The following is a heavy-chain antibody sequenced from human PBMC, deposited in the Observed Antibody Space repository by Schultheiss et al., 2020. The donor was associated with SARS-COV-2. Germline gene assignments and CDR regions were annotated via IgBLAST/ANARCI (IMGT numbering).Heavy chain of an antibody. J-gene: IGHJ5*02. Sequence: GGSLRLSCVASGFSFSSYGMHWVRQAPGKGLEWVAVISYDGSNKYYGDSVKGRFTISRDNSKNTLYLQMNSLRAEDTAVYYCARGCGSGSDDWFDPWGQGTLVTVSS. CDR2: ISYDGSNK. V-gene: IGHV3-33*05. CDR3: ARGCGSGSDDWFDP. D-gene: IGHD3-10*01. CDR1: GFSFSSYG.